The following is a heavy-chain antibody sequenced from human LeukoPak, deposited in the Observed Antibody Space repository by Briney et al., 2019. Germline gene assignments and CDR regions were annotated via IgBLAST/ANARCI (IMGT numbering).Heavy chain of an antibody. CDR3: ATTGVLRYFDWLLISDAFDI. CDR1: GYTFTGYY. J-gene: IGHJ3*02. Sequence: ASVKVSCEASGYTFTGYYMHWVRQAPGQGLEWMGWINPNSGGINYAQKFQGRVTMTRDTSISTAYMELSRLRSDDTAVYYCATTGVLRYFDWLLISDAFDIWGQGTMVTVSS. D-gene: IGHD3-9*01. V-gene: IGHV1-2*02. CDR2: INPNSGGI.